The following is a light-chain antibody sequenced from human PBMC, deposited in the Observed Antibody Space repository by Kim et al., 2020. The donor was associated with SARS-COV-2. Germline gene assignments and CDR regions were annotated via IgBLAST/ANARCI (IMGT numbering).Light chain of an antibody. Sequence: GGTVTFTFGFSSGSVSTSYYPSWYQQTPGEARRTLIYSTNARSSGVPDRFSGSILGNKAALTITGAQADDASYYYCVLYMGSGIWLFGGGTKLTVL. J-gene: IGLJ3*02. CDR1: SGSVSTSYY. V-gene: IGLV8-61*01. CDR3: VLYMGSGIWL. CDR2: STN.